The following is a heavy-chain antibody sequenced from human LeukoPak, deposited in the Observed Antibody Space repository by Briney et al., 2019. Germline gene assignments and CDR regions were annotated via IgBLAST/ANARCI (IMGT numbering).Heavy chain of an antibody. CDR3: ARSASGYDA. CDR2: IDDDGAGA. V-gene: IGHV3-74*01. J-gene: IGHJ5*02. D-gene: IGHD5-12*01. Sequence: GGSLRLSCAASGFPFSGYWMHWVRHAPGKGLVWVSRIDDDGAGATYADSVKGRFTTSRDNAKNTLYLQMNSLRVEDTAVYYCARSASGYDAWGQGTLVTVSS. CDR1: GFPFSGYW.